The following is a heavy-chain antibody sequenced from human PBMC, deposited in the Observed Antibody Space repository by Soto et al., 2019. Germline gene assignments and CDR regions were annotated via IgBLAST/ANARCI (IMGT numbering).Heavy chain of an antibody. CDR2: ISYDGSNK. CDR1: GFTFSSYA. Sequence: QVQLVESGGGVVQPGRSLRLSCAASGFTFSSYAMHWVRQAPGKGLEWVAVISYDGSNKYYADSVKGRFTISRDNSKNTLYLQMNSLRAADTAVYYCARDPGIVGATPYHFDYWGQGTLVTVSS. CDR3: ARDPGIVGATPYHFDY. D-gene: IGHD1-26*01. V-gene: IGHV3-30*14. J-gene: IGHJ4*02.